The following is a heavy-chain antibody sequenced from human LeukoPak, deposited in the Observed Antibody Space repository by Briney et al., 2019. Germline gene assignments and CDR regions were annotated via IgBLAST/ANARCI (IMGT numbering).Heavy chain of an antibody. CDR2: IYYSGST. J-gene: IGHJ4*02. CDR1: GGSISSYY. V-gene: IGHV4-59*01. CDR3: ARAVRLDYYYDSSGYYDY. D-gene: IGHD3-22*01. Sequence: SETLSLTCTVSGGSISSYYWSWIRQPPGKGLEWIGYIYYSGSTNYNPSLKSRVTISVDTSKNQFSLKLSSVAAADTAVYYCARAVRLDYYYDSSGYYDYWGQGTLVTVSS.